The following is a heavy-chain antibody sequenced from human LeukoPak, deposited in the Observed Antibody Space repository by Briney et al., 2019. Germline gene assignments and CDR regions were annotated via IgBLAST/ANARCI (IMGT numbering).Heavy chain of an antibody. V-gene: IGHV1-2*02. CDR1: GYTFTGYF. D-gene: IGHD3-22*01. J-gene: IGHJ4*02. CDR3: ARDERYDSSGYPFDY. CDR2: INPNNGGT. Sequence: ASVKVSCKASGYTFTGYFIHWVRQAPGQGLEWMGWINPNNGGTKYAQKFQDRVTMTRDTSISTAYMELSRLRSDDTAVYYCARDERYDSSGYPFDYWGQGTLVTVSS.